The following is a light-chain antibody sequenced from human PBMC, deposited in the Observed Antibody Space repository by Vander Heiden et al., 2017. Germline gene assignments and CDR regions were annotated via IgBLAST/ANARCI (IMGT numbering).Light chain of an antibody. CDR2: QVA. J-gene: IGKJ1*01. Sequence: DVVLTQSPLSLPVTLGQPASISCRSSACLVYTDGNTYLTWFQQRPGHFPRRLINQVATREYGVPARCSGGGSGTNYTLKISRVEADDVGIYYCMQGTHWPQWTFGQGTKVEIK. CDR3: MQGTHWPQWT. V-gene: IGKV2-30*01. CDR1: ACLVYTDGNTY.